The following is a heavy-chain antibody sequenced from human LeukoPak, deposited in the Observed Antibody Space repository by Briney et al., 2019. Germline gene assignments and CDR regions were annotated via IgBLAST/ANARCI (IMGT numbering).Heavy chain of an antibody. Sequence: SGGSLRPSCAASGFTFNDYYMTWIRQAPGKGLEWVSTIKHIGPTTYYADSVKGRFTISRDNAKNSLFLQMSSLRADDTAIYYCARAGELRYMDVWGKGTAVTVSS. V-gene: IGHV3-11*04. J-gene: IGHJ6*03. CDR2: IKHIGPTT. D-gene: IGHD3-16*01. CDR3: ARAGELRYMDV. CDR1: GFTFNDYY.